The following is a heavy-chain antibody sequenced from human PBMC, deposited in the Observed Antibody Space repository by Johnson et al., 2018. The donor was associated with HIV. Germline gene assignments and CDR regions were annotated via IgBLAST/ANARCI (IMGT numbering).Heavy chain of an antibody. CDR2: ISYAGSNK. Sequence: QVQLVESGGGVVQPGRSLRLSCAASGFTFSNYAMHWVRQAPGKGLEWVAVISYAGSNKYYADSVKGRFTISRDNSKNTLYLQMNSLRAEDTAVYYCASSAFDIWGQGTMVTVSS. V-gene: IGHV3-30*04. CDR1: GFTFSNYA. CDR3: ASSAFDI. J-gene: IGHJ3*02.